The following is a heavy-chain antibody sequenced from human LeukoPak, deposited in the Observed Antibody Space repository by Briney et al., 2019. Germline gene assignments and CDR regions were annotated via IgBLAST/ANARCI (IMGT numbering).Heavy chain of an antibody. Sequence: PGGSLRLSCAASGFTFSSYAMNWVRQAPGKGLEWVSVISGSSGSTYYADSVKGRFTIYRDNSKNTLYLQMNSLRAEDTAVYYCAKSLGLVTYYFDHWGQGTLVTVSP. CDR1: GFTFSSYA. D-gene: IGHD3-9*01. J-gene: IGHJ4*02. CDR2: ISGSSGST. CDR3: AKSLGLVTYYFDH. V-gene: IGHV3-23*01.